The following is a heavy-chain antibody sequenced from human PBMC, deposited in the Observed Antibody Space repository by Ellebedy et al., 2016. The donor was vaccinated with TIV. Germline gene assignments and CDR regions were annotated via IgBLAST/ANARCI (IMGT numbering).Heavy chain of an antibody. J-gene: IGHJ4*02. V-gene: IGHV3-9*01. CDR3: AKDKEVGDVTGLQPPYFDS. CDR2: ISWNSVSL. Sequence: GGSLRLSXKASGFRFDDYPMHWVRQAPGKGLEWVAGISWNSVSLDYADSVKGRFTISRDNTKNSLYLQMNSLRIEDTALYFCAKDKEVGDVTGLQPPYFDSWGQGTLVTVSS. D-gene: IGHD1-26*01. CDR1: GFRFDDYP.